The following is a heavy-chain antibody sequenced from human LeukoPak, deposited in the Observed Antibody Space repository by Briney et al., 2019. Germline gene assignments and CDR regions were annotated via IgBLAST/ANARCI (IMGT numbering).Heavy chain of an antibody. CDR3: ARHWNSGWSFDY. Sequence: SGTLSLTCAVSGGSISGYYWSWIRQPPGKGLEWIGYIYYSGSTNYNPSLKSRVTISVDTSKNQFSLKLSSVTAADTAVYYCARHWNSGWSFDYWGQGTLVTVSS. V-gene: IGHV4-59*01. J-gene: IGHJ4*02. CDR2: IYYSGST. D-gene: IGHD1-7*01. CDR1: GGSISGYY.